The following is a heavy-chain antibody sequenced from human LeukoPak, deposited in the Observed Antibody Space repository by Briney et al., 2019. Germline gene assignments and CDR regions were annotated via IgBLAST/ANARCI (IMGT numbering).Heavy chain of an antibody. Sequence: EPGGSLRLSCAASGFTFSSYAMSWVRQAPGKGLEWVSAISGSGGSTYYADSVKGRFTISRDNSKNTLYLQMNSLRAEDTAVYYCAKDSRVYDFWSGYSAPGWFGPWGQGTLVTVSS. J-gene: IGHJ5*02. CDR3: AKDSRVYDFWSGYSAPGWFGP. V-gene: IGHV3-23*01. D-gene: IGHD3-3*01. CDR2: ISGSGGST. CDR1: GFTFSSYA.